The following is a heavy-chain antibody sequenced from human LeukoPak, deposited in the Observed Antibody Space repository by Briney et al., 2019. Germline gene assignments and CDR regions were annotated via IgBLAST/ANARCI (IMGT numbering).Heavy chain of an antibody. CDR1: GFSLSTSGLR. CDR3: ARIASGTNFDY. D-gene: IGHD1-1*01. V-gene: IGHV2-70*04. J-gene: IGHJ4*02. CDR2: IDWDDDK. Sequence: SGPTLVRPTQTLTLTCTFSGFSLSTSGLRVGWIRQPPGKALEWPARIDWDDDKFYSTSLKTRLTISKDTSKNPLVLTLTNVDPVDTATYFCARIASGTNFDYWGQGTLVTVSS.